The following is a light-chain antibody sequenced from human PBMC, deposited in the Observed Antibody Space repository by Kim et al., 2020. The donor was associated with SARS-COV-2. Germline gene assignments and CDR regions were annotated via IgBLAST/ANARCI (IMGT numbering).Light chain of an antibody. Sequence: YELTQPPSVSVSPGQTASITCSGDKLGDKYACWYQQKPGKSPVLVIYQDRKRPSGIPERFSGSNSGNTASLTISGTQAMDEADYYCQAWDSSTYVVFGGATQLTVL. J-gene: IGLJ2*01. CDR2: QDR. CDR1: KLGDKY. CDR3: QAWDSSTYVV. V-gene: IGLV3-1*01.